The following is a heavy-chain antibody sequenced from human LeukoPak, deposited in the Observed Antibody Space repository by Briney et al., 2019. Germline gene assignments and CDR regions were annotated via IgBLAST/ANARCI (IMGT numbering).Heavy chain of an antibody. CDR3: ARTSSNSWSYGMDV. CDR2: IYPSGST. D-gene: IGHD6-13*01. CDR1: DGSISSYY. V-gene: IGHV4-4*07. Sequence: SETLSLTCTVSDGSISSYYWSWIRQPAGKGLEWIGRIYPSGSTNYNPSLKSRVTMSVDTSKNRFSLKLSSVTAADTAVYYCARTSSNSWSYGMDVWGQGTTVTVSS. J-gene: IGHJ6*02.